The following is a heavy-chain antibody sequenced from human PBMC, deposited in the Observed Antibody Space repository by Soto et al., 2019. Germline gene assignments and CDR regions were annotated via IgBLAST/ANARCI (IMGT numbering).Heavy chain of an antibody. V-gene: IGHV3-53*02. J-gene: IGHJ6*02. CDR3: ARVDTYDYYYSMDV. CDR1: GLAVSSYY. D-gene: IGHD5-18*01. CDR2: VYSSGTT. Sequence: EVQLVETGGWLIQPGGSLSLSCAASGLAVSSYYMSWVRQAPGKGLEWVSVVYSSGTTYYADSVKGRFTFSRDKSKNTIYLQMRILRAEDTAVYYCARVDTYDYYYSMDVWGQGTTVTVSS.